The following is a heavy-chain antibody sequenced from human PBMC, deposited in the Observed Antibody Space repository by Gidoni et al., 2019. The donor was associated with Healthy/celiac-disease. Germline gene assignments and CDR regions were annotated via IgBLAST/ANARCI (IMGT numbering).Heavy chain of an antibody. CDR3: ARAEFPSGDIVAPMPFDI. Sequence: QVQLVQSGAEVKKPGSSVNVSCKASGGTFSRYAISWVRQAPGQGLEWMGGIIPIFGTANYAQKFQGRVTITADESTSTAYMELSSLRSEDTAVYYCARAEFPSGDIVAPMPFDIWGQGTMVTVSS. CDR2: IIPIFGTA. CDR1: GGTFSRYA. D-gene: IGHD2-15*01. J-gene: IGHJ3*02. V-gene: IGHV1-69*01.